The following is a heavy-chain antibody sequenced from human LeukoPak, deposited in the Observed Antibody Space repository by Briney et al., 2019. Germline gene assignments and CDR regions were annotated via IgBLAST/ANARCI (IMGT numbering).Heavy chain of an antibody. Sequence: GGSLRLSCAASGFTFNSYAMSWVRQAPWERLQWVSGISDSGGNTYYADSVRGRFTISRGNSKNTLYLQMNSLRAEDTAVYYCARHRSSWLIDYWGQGTLVTVSS. J-gene: IGHJ4*02. CDR3: ARHRSSWLIDY. CDR2: ISDSGGNT. D-gene: IGHD6-6*01. V-gene: IGHV3-23*01. CDR1: GFTFNSYA.